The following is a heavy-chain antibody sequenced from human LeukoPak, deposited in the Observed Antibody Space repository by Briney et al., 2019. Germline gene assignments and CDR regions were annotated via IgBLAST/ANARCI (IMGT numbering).Heavy chain of an antibody. CDR1: GYTFTGYY. CDR2: INPNSGGT. Sequence: ASVKVSCKASGYTFTGYYMHWVRQAPGPGLEWMGWINPNSGGTNYAQKFQGRVTMTRDTSISTAYMELSRLRSDDTAVYYCASGGTLHDSSSYYHDYWGQGTLVTVSS. CDR3: ASGGTLHDSSSYYHDY. J-gene: IGHJ4*02. V-gene: IGHV1-2*02. D-gene: IGHD3-22*01.